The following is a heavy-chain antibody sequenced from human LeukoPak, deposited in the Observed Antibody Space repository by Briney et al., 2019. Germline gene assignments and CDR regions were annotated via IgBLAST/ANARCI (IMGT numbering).Heavy chain of an antibody. J-gene: IGHJ4*02. CDR3: ARGLRSGSYRFDY. Sequence: GGSLRLSCAASGFTFITFGMHWVRQAPGKGLEWVAVISFDGSDVYYADSVKGRFTISRDNSKSTLYLQMNSLRAEDTAVYYCARGLRSGSYRFDYWGQGTLVTVSS. CDR1: GFTFITFG. CDR2: ISFDGSDV. D-gene: IGHD1-26*01. V-gene: IGHV3-30*03.